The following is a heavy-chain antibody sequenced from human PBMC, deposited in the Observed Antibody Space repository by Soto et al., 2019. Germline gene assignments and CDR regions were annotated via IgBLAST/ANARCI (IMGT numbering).Heavy chain of an antibody. J-gene: IGHJ6*02. CDR2: ISYDGSNK. CDR1: GFTFSSYG. D-gene: IGHD5-18*01. V-gene: IGHV3-30*18. Sequence: PGGSLRLSCAASGFTFSSYGMHWVRQAPGKGLEWVAVISYDGSNKYYAGSVKGRFTISRDNSKNTLYLQMNSLRAEDTAVYYCAKEATFRLPNYYYYGMDVWGQGTTVTVYS. CDR3: AKEATFRLPNYYYYGMDV.